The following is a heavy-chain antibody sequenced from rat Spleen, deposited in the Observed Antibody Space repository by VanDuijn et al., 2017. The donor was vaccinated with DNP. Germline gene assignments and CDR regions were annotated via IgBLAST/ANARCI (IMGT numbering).Heavy chain of an antibody. J-gene: IGHJ1*01. CDR3: TRDSGDWYFDF. CDR2: ISYDGGST. D-gene: IGHD1-1*01. Sequence: EMQLVESGGGLVQPGRSLILSCTASGFTFSDHNMAWVRQAPKKGLEWVATISYDGGSTYYRDSVKGRFTISRDNAKSTLYLQMDSLRSEDTATYFCTRDSGDWYFDFWGPGTMVTVSS. V-gene: IGHV5-7*01. CDR1: GFTFSDHN.